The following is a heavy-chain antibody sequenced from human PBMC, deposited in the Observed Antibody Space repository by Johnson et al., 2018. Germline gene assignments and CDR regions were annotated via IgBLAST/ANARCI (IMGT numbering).Heavy chain of an antibody. V-gene: IGHV3-33*01. CDR2: IWSEGSNK. CDR3: AREPSYDYCYYYMDV. J-gene: IGHJ6*03. CDR1: GFTFSSYG. Sequence: QVQLVESGGGVVQPGRSXRLSCAASGFTFSSYGMHWVRQAPGKGREGVVVIWSEGSNKYYADSVKGRFTIYRDNSKKTLYLQMNSLRAEETAVYYCAREPSYDYCYYYMDVWGKGTTVTVSS. D-gene: IGHD5-18*01.